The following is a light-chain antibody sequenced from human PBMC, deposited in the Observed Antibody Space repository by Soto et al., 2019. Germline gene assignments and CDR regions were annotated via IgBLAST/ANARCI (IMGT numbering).Light chain of an antibody. J-gene: IGKJ2*01. V-gene: IGKV1-39*01. Sequence: DIQMTQSPSSLSASVGDRVTITCRASQSISSYLNWYQQKPGKAPKLLIYAASSLQSGVPSRFSGSGSGTDFTLTISSLQPEDFATYYCQQYYSYSYTFGQGTKLEIK. CDR1: QSISSY. CDR3: QQYYSYSYT. CDR2: AAS.